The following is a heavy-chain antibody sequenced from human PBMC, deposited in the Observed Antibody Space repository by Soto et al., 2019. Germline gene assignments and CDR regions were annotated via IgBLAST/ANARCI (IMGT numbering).Heavy chain of an antibody. CDR3: AKDPRRVYSNWGYYYYGMDV. V-gene: IGHV3-9*01. CDR1: GFTFDDYA. D-gene: IGHD4-4*01. CDR2: ISWNSGSI. J-gene: IGHJ6*02. Sequence: EVQLVESGGGLVQPGRSLRLSCAASGFTFDDYAMHWVRQAPGKGLEWVSGISWNSGSIGYADSVKGRFTISRDNAKNSLYLQMNSLRAEDTALYYCAKDPRRVYSNWGYYYYGMDVWGQGTTVTVSS.